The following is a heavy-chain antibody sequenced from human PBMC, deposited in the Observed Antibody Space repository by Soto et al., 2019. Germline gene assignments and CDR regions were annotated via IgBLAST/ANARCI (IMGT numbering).Heavy chain of an antibody. Sequence: EVQLVESGGGFVQPGGSLRLSCSASEFSFSDYWMTWVRQAPGKGLEWVASIKKDGSEKSYVDSVKGRFPISRDNAKNSLYLHRSSLRVEDTAVYYCARRAAVVGLDYWGQGAMVTVSS. V-gene: IGHV3-7*01. J-gene: IGHJ4*02. CDR2: IKKDGSEK. CDR1: EFSFSDYW. D-gene: IGHD6-13*01. CDR3: ARRAAVVGLDY.